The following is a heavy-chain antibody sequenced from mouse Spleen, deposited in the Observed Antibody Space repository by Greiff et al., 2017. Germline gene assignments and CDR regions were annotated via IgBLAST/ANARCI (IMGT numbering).Heavy chain of an antibody. D-gene: IGHD1-2*01. CDR3: ARRHYYGYDFDY. Sequence: EVMLVESGGGLVKPGGSLKLSCAASGFTFSSYAMSWVRQTPEKRLEWVATISSGGSYTYYPDSVKGRFTISRDNAKNTLYLQMSSLRSEDTAMYYCARRHYYGYDFDYWGQGTTLTVSS. J-gene: IGHJ2*01. CDR2: ISSGGSYT. V-gene: IGHV5-9-1*01. CDR1: GFTFSSYA.